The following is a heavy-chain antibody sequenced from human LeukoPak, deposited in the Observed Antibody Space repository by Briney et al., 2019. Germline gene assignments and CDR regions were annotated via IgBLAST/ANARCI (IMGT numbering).Heavy chain of an antibody. J-gene: IGHJ4*02. Sequence: SETLSLTCTVSGDSISSYYWSWIRQPPGEGLEWIGYIYSSGSTNYNPSLKSRVTMSVDTSKNQFSLKLSSVTAADTAVYYCARATYDSSGYLDYWGQGTLVTVSS. CDR3: ARATYDSSGYLDY. D-gene: IGHD3-22*01. V-gene: IGHV4-4*09. CDR2: IYSSGST. CDR1: GDSISSYY.